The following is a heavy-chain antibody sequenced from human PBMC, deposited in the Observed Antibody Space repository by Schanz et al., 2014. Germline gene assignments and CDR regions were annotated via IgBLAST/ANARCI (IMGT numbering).Heavy chain of an antibody. D-gene: IGHD3-9*01. Sequence: QVQMVQSGAEVKKPGASVKVSCKASGYPFSNYGISWLRQAPGQGLEWMGIINPSGGSTSYAQKFQGRVTMTADKSTSTVYMEVSGLRSEDTAVYYCAKVDRTRYYAMDVWGQGTTVTVSS. V-gene: IGHV1-46*01. J-gene: IGHJ6*02. CDR1: GYPFSNYG. CDR3: AKVDRTRYYAMDV. CDR2: INPSGGST.